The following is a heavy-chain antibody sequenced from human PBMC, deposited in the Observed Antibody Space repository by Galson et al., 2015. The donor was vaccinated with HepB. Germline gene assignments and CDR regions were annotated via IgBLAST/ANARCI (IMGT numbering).Heavy chain of an antibody. D-gene: IGHD3-10*01. Sequence: SLRLSCAASGFTFSSYSMNWVRQAPGKGLEWVSYISSSSSTIYYADSVKGRFTISRDNAKNSLYLQMNSLRDEDTAVYYCARDGGRYIYYYYYYGMDVWGQGTTVTVSS. CDR1: GFTFSSYS. CDR2: ISSSSSTI. CDR3: ARDGGRYIYYYYYYGMDV. J-gene: IGHJ6*02. V-gene: IGHV3-48*02.